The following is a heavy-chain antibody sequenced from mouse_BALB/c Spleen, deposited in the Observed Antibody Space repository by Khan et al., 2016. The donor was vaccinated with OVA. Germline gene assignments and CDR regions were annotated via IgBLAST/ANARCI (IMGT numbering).Heavy chain of an antibody. CDR1: GYSITSGYS. CDR3: AGGFPTY. V-gene: IGHV3-1*02. CDR2: IHYSGST. Sequence: EVQLQESGPDLVKPSQSLSLTCTVTGYSITSGYSWHWIRQFPGNKLEWMGYIHYSGSTSYNPSLKSLISLTRDTSKNQFFLQLNSVTTEDTSTDDCAGGFPTYWGQGTLVTVSA. J-gene: IGHJ3*01.